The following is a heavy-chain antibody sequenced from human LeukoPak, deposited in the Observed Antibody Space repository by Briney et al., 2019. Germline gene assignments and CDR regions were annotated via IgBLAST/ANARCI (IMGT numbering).Heavy chain of an antibody. CDR1: GGSISSGGYS. CDR3: ARVAGDFWSGYHFDY. D-gene: IGHD3-3*01. V-gene: IGHV4-30-2*01. J-gene: IGHJ4*02. CDR2: IYHSGST. Sequence: KPSQTLSHTCAVSGGSISSGGYSWSWIRQPPGKGLEWIGYIYHSGSTYYNPSLKSRVTISVDRSKNQFSLKLSSVTAADTAVYYCARVAGDFWSGYHFDYWGQGTLVTVSS.